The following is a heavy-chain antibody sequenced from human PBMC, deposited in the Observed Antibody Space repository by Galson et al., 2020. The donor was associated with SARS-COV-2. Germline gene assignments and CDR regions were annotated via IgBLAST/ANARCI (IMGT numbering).Heavy chain of an antibody. CDR1: GYTFTSYG. V-gene: IGHV1-18*01. CDR3: ASATYLPRD. Sequence: GESLKISCKASGYTFTSYGISWVRQAPGQGLEWMGWISAYNGNTNYAQKLQGRVTMTTDTSTSTAYMELRSLRSDDTAVYYCASATYLPRDWGQGTLVTVSS. J-gene: IGHJ4*02. CDR2: ISAYNGNT. D-gene: IGHD2-2*01.